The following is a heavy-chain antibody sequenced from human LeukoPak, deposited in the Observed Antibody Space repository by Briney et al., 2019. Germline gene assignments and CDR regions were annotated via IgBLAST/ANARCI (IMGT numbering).Heavy chain of an antibody. CDR1: GFTFSTYG. CDR3: ARDPLDGYPFTGFDY. Sequence: GRSLRLSCAASGFTFSTYGMHWVRQAPGKGLEWVALIWYDGTNKYYADSVKGRFTISRDNSKNTLSLQMSSLRDEDTAVYYCARDPLDGYPFTGFDYWGQGTLVTVSS. V-gene: IGHV3-33*01. J-gene: IGHJ4*02. CDR2: IWYDGTNK. D-gene: IGHD5-18*01.